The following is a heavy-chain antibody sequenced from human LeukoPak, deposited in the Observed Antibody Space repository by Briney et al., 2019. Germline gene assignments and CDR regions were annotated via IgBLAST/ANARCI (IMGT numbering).Heavy chain of an antibody. D-gene: IGHD2-15*01. CDR2: INSDGSST. V-gene: IGHV3-74*01. CDR3: ATLFCSGGSCY. CDR1: GFTLSPYW. J-gene: IGHJ4*02. Sequence: PGGSLRLSCSASGFTLSPYWMHWVRQAPGKGLVWVSRINSDGSSTTYADSVKGRFTISRDNSKNTLYLQMDTLRAEDTAVYYCATLFCSGGSCYWGQGTLVTVSS.